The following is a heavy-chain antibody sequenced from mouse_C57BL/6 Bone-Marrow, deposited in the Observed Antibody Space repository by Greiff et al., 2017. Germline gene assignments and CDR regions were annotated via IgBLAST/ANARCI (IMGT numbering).Heavy chain of an antibody. CDR1: GYTFTSYW. CDR2: IYPGSGST. D-gene: IGHD2-4*01. J-gene: IGHJ4*01. CDR3: ARRWRLRRGMDY. V-gene: IGHV1-55*01. Sequence: QVQLQQPGAELVKPGASVKMSCKASGYTFTSYWITWVKQRLGQGLEWIGDIYPGSGSTNYNEKFKSKATLTVDTSSSTAYMQLSSLTSEDSAVYYCARRWRLRRGMDYWGQGTSVTVSA.